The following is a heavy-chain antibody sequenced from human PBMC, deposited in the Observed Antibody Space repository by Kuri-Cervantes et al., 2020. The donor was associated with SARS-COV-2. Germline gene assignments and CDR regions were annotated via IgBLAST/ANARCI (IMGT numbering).Heavy chain of an antibody. CDR2: IKQDGSEK. D-gene: IGHD5-24*01. V-gene: IGHV3-7*01. CDR1: GISFSYYW. Sequence: GESLKISCEASGISFSYYWMTWVRQTPGRGLEWVANIKQDGSEKYYVDSVKGRFTISRDNSKNTLYLQMNSLRAEDTAVYYCAKDGTVYDDWLQYHFDYWGQGTLVTVSS. J-gene: IGHJ4*02. CDR3: AKDGTVYDDWLQYHFDY.